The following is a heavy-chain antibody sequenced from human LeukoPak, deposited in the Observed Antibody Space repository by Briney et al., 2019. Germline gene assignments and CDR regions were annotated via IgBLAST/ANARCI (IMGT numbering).Heavy chain of an antibody. CDR3: ARGVAVAGMYYYYYGMDV. CDR2: IYHSGST. CDR1: GGSISSSNW. J-gene: IGHJ6*02. D-gene: IGHD6-19*01. Sequence: SETLSLTCAVSGGSISSSNWWSWVRPPPGKGLEWIGEIYHSGSTNYNPSLKSRVTISVDKSKNQFSLKLSSVTAADTAVYYCARGVAVAGMYYYYYGMDVWGQGTTVTVSS. V-gene: IGHV4-4*02.